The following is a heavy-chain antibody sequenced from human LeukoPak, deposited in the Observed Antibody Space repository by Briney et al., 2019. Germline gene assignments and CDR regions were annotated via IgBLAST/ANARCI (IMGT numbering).Heavy chain of an antibody. D-gene: IGHD3-22*01. J-gene: IGHJ4*02. V-gene: IGHV3-53*01. CDR2: IYSGGST. Sequence: GGSLRLPCAASGFTVSSNYMSWVRQAPGKGLEWVSVIYSGGSTYYADSVKGRFTISRDNSKNTLYLQMNSLRAEDTAVYYCARMDYDSSGYYYGYFDYWGQGTLVTVSS. CDR3: ARMDYDSSGYYYGYFDY. CDR1: GFTVSSNY.